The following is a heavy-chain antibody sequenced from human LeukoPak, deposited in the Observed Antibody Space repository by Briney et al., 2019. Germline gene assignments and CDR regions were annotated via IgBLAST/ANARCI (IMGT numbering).Heavy chain of an antibody. D-gene: IGHD5-24*01. Sequence: PSETPSLTCTVSGGSISSYYWSWIRQPPGKGLEWIGYIYYSGSTNYNPSFKSRVTISVDTPKNQFSLKLSSVTAADTAVYYCARHREKGAFDVWGQGTMVTVSS. CDR2: IYYSGST. V-gene: IGHV4-59*01. CDR3: ARHREKGAFDV. CDR1: GGSISSYY. J-gene: IGHJ3*01.